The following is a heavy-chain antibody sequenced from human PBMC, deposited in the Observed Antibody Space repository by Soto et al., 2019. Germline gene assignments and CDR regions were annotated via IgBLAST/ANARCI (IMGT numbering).Heavy chain of an antibody. CDR2: ISYDGSNK. V-gene: IGHV3-30-3*01. CDR3: ARPRTFMTITYYFDY. D-gene: IGHD3-10*01. CDR1: GFTFSSYA. J-gene: IGHJ4*02. Sequence: GGSLRLSCAASGFTFSSYAIHWVRQAPGKGLEWVAVISYDGSNKYYADSVKGRFTISRDNSKNTLYLQMNSLRAEDTAVYYCARPRTFMTITYYFDYWGQGTLVTVSS.